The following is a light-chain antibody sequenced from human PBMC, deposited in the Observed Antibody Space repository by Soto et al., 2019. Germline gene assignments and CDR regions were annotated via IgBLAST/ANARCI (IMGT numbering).Light chain of an antibody. CDR3: QQYKDWPLIT. CDR2: GAS. CDR1: QSVSSN. J-gene: IGKJ5*01. V-gene: IGKV3-15*01. Sequence: ETVMTQSPATLSVSPGERSTLSCRASQSVSSNLAWYHQKPGQAPRLLIFGASTRATGIPIRFSGSGSGTEFTLTISSLQSEDFAVYYCQQYKDWPLITFGQGTRLEI.